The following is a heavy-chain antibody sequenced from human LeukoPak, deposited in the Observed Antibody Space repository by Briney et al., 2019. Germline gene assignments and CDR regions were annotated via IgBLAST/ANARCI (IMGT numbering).Heavy chain of an antibody. V-gene: IGHV4-61*02. Sequence: SETLSLTCTVSGGSISSGSSYWSWIRLPAGKGLEWIGCIYTSGSTNYNPSLKSRVTISVDTSKNQFSLKLSSVTAADTAVYYCARAVGMVRGVIDYWGQGTLVTVSS. CDR3: ARAVGMVRGVIDY. J-gene: IGHJ4*02. CDR2: IYTSGST. CDR1: GGSISSGSSY. D-gene: IGHD3-10*01.